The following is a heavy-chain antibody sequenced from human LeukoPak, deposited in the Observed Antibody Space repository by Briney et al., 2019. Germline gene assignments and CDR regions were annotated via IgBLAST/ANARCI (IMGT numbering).Heavy chain of an antibody. Sequence: TSETLSLTCTVSGGSISSSSYYWGWIRQPPGKGLEWIGSIYYSGSTYYNPSLKSRVTISVDTPKNQFSLKLSSVTAADTAVYYCAREANSPTARYWYFDLWGRGTQVTVSS. V-gene: IGHV4-39*07. CDR1: GGSISSSSYY. D-gene: IGHD2-21*01. CDR3: AREANSPTARYWYFDL. J-gene: IGHJ2*01. CDR2: IYYSGST.